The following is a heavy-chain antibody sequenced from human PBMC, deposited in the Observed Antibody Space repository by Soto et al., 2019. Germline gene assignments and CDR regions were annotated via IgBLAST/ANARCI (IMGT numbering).Heavy chain of an antibody. CDR1: GFTFRTYW. V-gene: IGHV3-74*01. D-gene: IGHD4-17*01. Sequence: GGSLRLSCAASGFTFRTYWMHWVRQAPGKGLVWVSRINSDGSSTSYADSVKGRFTISRDNAKNTLYLQMNSLRAEDTAVYYCASLTTVVTMGGYWGQGILVTVSS. J-gene: IGHJ4*02. CDR2: INSDGSST. CDR3: ASLTTVVTMGGY.